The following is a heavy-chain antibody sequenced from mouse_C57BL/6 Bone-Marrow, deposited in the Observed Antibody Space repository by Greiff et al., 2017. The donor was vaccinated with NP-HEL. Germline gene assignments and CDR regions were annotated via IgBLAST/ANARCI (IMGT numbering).Heavy chain of an antibody. J-gene: IGHJ2*01. D-gene: IGHD1-1*01. CDR1: GYTFTDYN. CDR3: ARGYYYGSSHFDY. Sequence: DVQLQESGPELVKPGASVKMSCKASGYTFTDYNMHWVKQSHGKSLEWIGYINPNNGGTSYNQKFKGKATLTVNKSSSTAYMELRSLTSEDSAVYYCARGYYYGSSHFDYWGQGTTLTVSS. CDR2: INPNNGGT. V-gene: IGHV1-22*01.